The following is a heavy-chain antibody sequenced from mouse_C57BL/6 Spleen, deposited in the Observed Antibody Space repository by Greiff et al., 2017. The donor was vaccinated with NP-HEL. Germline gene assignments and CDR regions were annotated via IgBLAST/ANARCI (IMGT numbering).Heavy chain of an antibody. V-gene: IGHV2-9-1*01. CDR3: ARNGDYTFYYAMDY. CDR1: GFSLTSYA. CDR2: IWTGGGT. Sequence: VHLVESGPGLVAPSQSLSITCTVSGFSLTSYAISWVRQPPGKGLEWLGVIWTGGGTNYNSALKSRLSISKDNSKSQVFLKMNSLQTDDTARYYCARNGDYTFYYAMDYWGQGTSVTVSS. J-gene: IGHJ4*01. D-gene: IGHD2-12*01.